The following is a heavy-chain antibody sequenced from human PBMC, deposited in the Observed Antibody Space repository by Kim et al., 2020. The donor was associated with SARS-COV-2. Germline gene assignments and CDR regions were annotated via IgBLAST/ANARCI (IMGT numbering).Heavy chain of an antibody. Sequence: SETLSLTCAVYGGSFSGYYWSWIRQPPGKGLEWIGEINHSGSTNYNPSLKSRVTISVDTSKNQFSLKLSSVTAADTAVYYCARGRRVVVPAATRRNWFDPWGQGTLVTVSS. V-gene: IGHV4-34*01. CDR3: ARGRRVVVPAATRRNWFDP. D-gene: IGHD2-2*01. CDR2: INHSGST. CDR1: GGSFSGYY. J-gene: IGHJ5*02.